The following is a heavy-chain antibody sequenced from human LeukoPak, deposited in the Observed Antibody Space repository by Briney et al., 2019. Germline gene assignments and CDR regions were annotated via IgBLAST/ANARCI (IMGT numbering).Heavy chain of an antibody. CDR1: GYTFTSYY. D-gene: IGHD6-19*01. J-gene: IGHJ5*02. CDR3: ARGPASSGWSYNWFDP. Sequence: ASVKVSCKASGYTFTSYYMHWVRQAPGQGLEWMGIINPSGGSTSYAQKFQGRVTMTRNTSISTAYMELSSLRSEDTAVYYCARGPASSGWSYNWFDPWGQGTLVTVSS. V-gene: IGHV1-46*01. CDR2: INPSGGST.